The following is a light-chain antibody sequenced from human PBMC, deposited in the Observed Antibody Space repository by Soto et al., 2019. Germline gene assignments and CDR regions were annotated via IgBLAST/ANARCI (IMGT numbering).Light chain of an antibody. CDR3: SSYTTSSTLV. J-gene: IGLJ1*01. CDR2: DVS. CDR1: SSDVGSYNF. V-gene: IGLV2-14*01. Sequence: QSVLTQPASVSGSPGQSITISCTGTSSDVGSYNFVSWYQQHPGKAPKLMIYDVSSRPSAVSNRFSGSKSGNTASLTISGLQAEDEADYYCSSYTTSSTLVFGTGTKVPVL.